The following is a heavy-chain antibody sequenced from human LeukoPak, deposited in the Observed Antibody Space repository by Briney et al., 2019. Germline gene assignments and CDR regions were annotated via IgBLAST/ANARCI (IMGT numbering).Heavy chain of an antibody. J-gene: IGHJ6*03. CDR3: ARQQEVYYYYYMDV. CDR1: GFTLSSYA. Sequence: GSLRLSCAASGFTLSSYAMSWVRQAPGKGLEWIGSIYYSGSTYYNPSLKSRVTISVDTSKNQFSLKLSSVTAADTAVYYCARQQEVYYYYYMDVWGKGTTVTISS. V-gene: IGHV4-39*01. CDR2: IYYSGST.